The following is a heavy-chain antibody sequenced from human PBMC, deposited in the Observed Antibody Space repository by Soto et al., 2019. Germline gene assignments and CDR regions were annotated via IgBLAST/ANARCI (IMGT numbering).Heavy chain of an antibody. V-gene: IGHV3-33*01. CDR3: ARETIAAAGTSWFDP. CDR2: IWYDGSNK. J-gene: IGHJ5*02. Sequence: QVQLVESGGGVVQPGRSLRLSCAASGFTFSSYGMHWVRQAPGKGLEWVAVIWYDGSNKYYADSVKGRFTISRDNSKNTLYLQMNSLRAEDTAVYYCARETIAAAGTSWFDPWGQGTLVTVSS. D-gene: IGHD6-13*01. CDR1: GFTFSSYG.